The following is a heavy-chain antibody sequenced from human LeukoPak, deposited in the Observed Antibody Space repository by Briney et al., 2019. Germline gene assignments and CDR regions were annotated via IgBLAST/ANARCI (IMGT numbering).Heavy chain of an antibody. Sequence: PGGSLRLSCAASGFTFSRYWMSWVRQAPGKGLEWVANIKEGGSENYYVDSVKGRFTISRDDAKNSLYLQMNSLRAEDTAVYYCARDCETHCGGDPPDYWGQRTLVTVSS. CDR1: GFTFSRYW. J-gene: IGHJ4*02. CDR3: ARDCETHCGGDPPDY. D-gene: IGHD2-21*02. V-gene: IGHV3-7*01. CDR2: IKEGGSEN.